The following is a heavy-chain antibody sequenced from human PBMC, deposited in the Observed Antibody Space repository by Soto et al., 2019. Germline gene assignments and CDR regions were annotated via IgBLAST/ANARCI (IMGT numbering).Heavy chain of an antibody. CDR2: MTSDGRTT. CDR3: ARAEVDY. V-gene: IGHV3-74*03. J-gene: IGHJ4*02. CDR1: GFTFGNYW. Sequence: GGSLRLSCAASGFTFGNYWMHWVRQAPGKGPEWVSRMTSDGRTTQYADSVKGRFTVSRDNAKNTLYLQMNSLRAEDTAIYYCARAEVDYWGPGTLVTVSS.